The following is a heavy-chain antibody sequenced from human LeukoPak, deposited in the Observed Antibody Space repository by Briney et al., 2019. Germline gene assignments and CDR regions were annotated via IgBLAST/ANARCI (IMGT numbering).Heavy chain of an antibody. Sequence: GRSLRLSCAASGFTFSSYGMHWVRQAPGKGLEWVAVIWYDGSNKYYADSVKGRFTISRDNSKNTLYLQMNSLGAEDTAVYYCARERVVTATDAFDIWGQGTMVTVSS. D-gene: IGHD2-21*02. CDR1: GFTFSSYG. J-gene: IGHJ3*02. CDR3: ARERVVTATDAFDI. CDR2: IWYDGSNK. V-gene: IGHV3-33*01.